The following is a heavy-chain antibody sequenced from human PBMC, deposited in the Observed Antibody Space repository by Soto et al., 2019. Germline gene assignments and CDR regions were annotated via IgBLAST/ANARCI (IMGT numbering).Heavy chain of an antibody. D-gene: IGHD1-26*01. CDR2: ISSSGTII. CDR1: GVIFNNYE. J-gene: IGHJ4*02. V-gene: IGHV3-48*03. CDR3: AGGVMYSGSYQD. Sequence: VQLVESGGGLVQPGGSLRLSCAASGVIFNNYEMAWVRQAPGKGLEWVSYISSSGTIIVYADSVKGRFTISRDNAKNSLYLQMNSLTAEDTAVYYCAGGVMYSGSYQDWGQGTLVTVSS.